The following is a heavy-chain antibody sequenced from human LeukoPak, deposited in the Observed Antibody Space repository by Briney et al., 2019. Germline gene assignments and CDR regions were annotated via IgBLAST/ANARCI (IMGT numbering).Heavy chain of an antibody. Sequence: PGGSLRLSCAASRFTFSSYVMSWVRQAPGKGLGWVSSISRSAGATYYADSVKGRFTISRDNSRNTLSLHMNSLRAEDTAVYFCAKHAGGHDLDALDIWGQGTMVTVSS. CDR2: ISRSAGAT. CDR1: RFTFSSYV. CDR3: AKHAGGHDLDALDI. V-gene: IGHV3-23*01. J-gene: IGHJ3*02. D-gene: IGHD2-2*01.